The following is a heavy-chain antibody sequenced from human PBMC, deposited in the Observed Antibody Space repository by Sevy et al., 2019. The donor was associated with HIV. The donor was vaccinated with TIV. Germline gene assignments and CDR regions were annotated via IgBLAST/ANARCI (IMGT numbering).Heavy chain of an antibody. CDR2: ITGRGDTT. CDR1: GFTFNDYA. V-gene: IGHV3-23*01. D-gene: IGHD3-3*01. CDR3: AKDHYTAVTIFGVITPGYYGMDV. J-gene: IGHJ6*02. Sequence: GGSLRLSCAASGFTFNDYAMSWVRQAPGRGLEWVSTITGRGDTTNYAVSVKGRFTSSRDNSKNTLYLQMNSLRAEDSAVYYCAKDHYTAVTIFGVITPGYYGMDVWGQGTTVTVSS.